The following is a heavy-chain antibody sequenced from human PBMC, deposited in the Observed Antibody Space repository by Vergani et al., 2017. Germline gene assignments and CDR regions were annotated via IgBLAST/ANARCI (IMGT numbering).Heavy chain of an antibody. CDR2: ISYDGSNK. CDR1: GFTFSSYG. D-gene: IGHD6-19*01. J-gene: IGHJ4*02. CDR3: AKDSRPYSSGWYYFDY. Sequence: QVQLVESGGGVVQPGRSLRLSCAASGFTFSSYGMHWVRQAPGKGLEWVAVISYDGSNKYYADSVKSRFTISRDNSKNTLYLQMNSLRAEDTAVYYCAKDSRPYSSGWYYFDYWGQGTLVTVSS. V-gene: IGHV3-30*18.